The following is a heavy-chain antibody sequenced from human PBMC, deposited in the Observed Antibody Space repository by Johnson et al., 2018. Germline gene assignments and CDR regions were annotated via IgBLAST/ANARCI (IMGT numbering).Heavy chain of an antibody. D-gene: IGHD3-10*01. CDR2: IKQDGSEK. Sequence: EVQLVESGGGLVQPGGSLRLSCAASGFTFNRYWMSWVRQAPGKGLEWVANIKQDGSEKHYVDSVKGRVTISRDNAKNSLYLQMDSLRADDTTVYYRGRDASGSSYYYYYYIDVWGKGTTVTVSS. CDR1: GFTFNRYW. J-gene: IGHJ6*03. V-gene: IGHV3-7*03. CDR3: GRDASGSSYYYYYYIDV.